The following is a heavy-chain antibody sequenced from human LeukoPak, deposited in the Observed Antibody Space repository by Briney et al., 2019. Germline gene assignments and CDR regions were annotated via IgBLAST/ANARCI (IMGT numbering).Heavy chain of an antibody. D-gene: IGHD2-15*01. CDR3: ARDSVVGVATWDY. J-gene: IGHJ4*02. CDR2: ISWNSGSI. Sequence: QPGGSLRLSCAASGFTFDDYAMHWVRQAPGKGLEWVSGISWNSGSIGYADSVKGRFTISRDNAKNSLYLQMNSLRVEDTAFYYCARDSVVGVATWDYWGQGTLVTVSS. CDR1: GFTFDDYA. V-gene: IGHV3-9*01.